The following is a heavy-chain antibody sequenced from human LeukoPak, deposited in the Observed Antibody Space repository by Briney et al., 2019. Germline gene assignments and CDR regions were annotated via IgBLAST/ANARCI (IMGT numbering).Heavy chain of an antibody. CDR1: GYTFTGYY. J-gene: IGHJ4*02. Sequence: ASVKVSCKASGYTFTGYYMHWVRQAPGQGLEWMGWMNPNSGGTNYAQKFQGRVTMTRDTSISTAYMELSRLRSDDTAVYYCARASLVISSVAARPRFLLYWGQGTLVTVSS. CDR2: MNPNSGGT. CDR3: ARASLVISSVAARPRFLLY. D-gene: IGHD6-6*01. V-gene: IGHV1-2*02.